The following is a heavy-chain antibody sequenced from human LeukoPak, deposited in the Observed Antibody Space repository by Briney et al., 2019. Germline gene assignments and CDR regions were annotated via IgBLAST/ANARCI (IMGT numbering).Heavy chain of an antibody. J-gene: IGHJ4*02. CDR1: GGSISGSSYY. D-gene: IGHD4-11*01. CDR2: IYYSGST. Sequence: SETLSLTCTVSGGSISGSSYYWGWIRQPPGKGLEWIGSIYYSGSTYYNPSLKSRVTISVDTSKNQFSLKLSSVTAADTAVYYCAREGGQYSNYHWYYFDYWGQGTLVTVSS. V-gene: IGHV4-39*07. CDR3: AREGGQYSNYHWYYFDY.